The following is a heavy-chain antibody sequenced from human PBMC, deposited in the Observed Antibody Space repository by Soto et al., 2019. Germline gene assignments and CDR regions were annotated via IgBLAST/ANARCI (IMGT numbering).Heavy chain of an antibody. D-gene: IGHD5-18*01. CDR1: GVSISSSSYY. CDR2: IYYSGST. J-gene: IGHJ4*02. V-gene: IGHV4-39*01. Sequence: PSETLSLSCTVSGVSISSSSYYWGWIRQPPGKGLEWIGSIYYSGSTYYNPSLKSRVTISVDTSKNQFSLKLSSVTAADTAVYYCASLPVDTAMVFDYWGQGTLVTVSS. CDR3: ASLPVDTAMVFDY.